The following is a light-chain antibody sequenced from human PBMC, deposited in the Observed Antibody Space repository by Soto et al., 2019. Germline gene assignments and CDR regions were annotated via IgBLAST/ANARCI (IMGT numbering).Light chain of an antibody. CDR1: QTISSY. CDR3: QQYNSYST. CDR2: RAS. J-gene: IGKJ1*01. V-gene: IGKV1-39*01. Sequence: DIPMTQSPSSLSASVGDRVTISFRASQTISSYLNWYQQKPGKAPKLLIYRASSLQSGVPLRFSGSESETEFTLTISSLQPDDFATYYCQQYNSYSTFGQGTKVDIK.